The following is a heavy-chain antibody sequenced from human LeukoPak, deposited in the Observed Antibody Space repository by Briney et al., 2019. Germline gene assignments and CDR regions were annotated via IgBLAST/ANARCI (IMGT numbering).Heavy chain of an antibody. CDR2: INPNSGGT. D-gene: IGHD1-7*01. V-gene: IGHV1-2*02. Sequence: ASVKVSCKASGYTFTGYYMHWVRQAPGQGLEWMGWINPNSGGTNYAQKFQGRVTMTRDTSISTAYMELSRLRSDDTAVCYCARDVWNYGAFDIWGQGTMVTVSS. CDR1: GYTFTGYY. J-gene: IGHJ3*02. CDR3: ARDVWNYGAFDI.